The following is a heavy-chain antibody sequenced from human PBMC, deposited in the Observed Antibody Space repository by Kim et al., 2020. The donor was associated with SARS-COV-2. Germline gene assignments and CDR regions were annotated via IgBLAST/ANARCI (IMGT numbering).Heavy chain of an antibody. J-gene: IGHJ5*02. Sequence: SETLSLTCAAYGGPFSSYYWSWIRQPPGKGLEWIGEINHSRSSNYYPSPKSLLTITVDTTTNQSSPMLSPVTAADTAVLYCARGPGKSGGWFGARNWFDP. CDR1: GGPFSSYY. CDR3: ARGPGKSGGWFGARNWFDP. V-gene: IGHV4-34*01. CDR2: INHSRSS. D-gene: IGHD3-10*01.